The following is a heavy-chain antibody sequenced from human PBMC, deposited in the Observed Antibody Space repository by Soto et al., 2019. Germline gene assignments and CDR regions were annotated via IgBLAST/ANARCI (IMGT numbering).Heavy chain of an antibody. CDR1: GFTFSNYA. D-gene: IGHD3-9*01. CDR2: ITGSGAGT. Sequence: EVQLLESGGGLEQPGGSLRLSCAASGFTFSNYAMTWVRQAPGKGLEWVSGITGSGAGTYYADSVKGRFTISRDNSKNTLYLQMNSLGPEYTAVYYCAKNRRPLTGPFDYWGQGTLVTVSS. J-gene: IGHJ4*02. V-gene: IGHV3-23*01. CDR3: AKNRRPLTGPFDY.